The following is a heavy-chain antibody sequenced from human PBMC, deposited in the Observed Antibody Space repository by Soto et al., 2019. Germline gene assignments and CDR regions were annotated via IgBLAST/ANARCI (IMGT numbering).Heavy chain of an antibody. CDR3: AKGSSSWYLFGYYYYYGMDV. CDR1: GFTFSSYS. D-gene: IGHD6-13*01. CDR2: ISSSSSYI. Sequence: GGSLRLSCAASGFTFSSYSMNWVRQAPGKGLEWVSSISSSSSYIYYADSVKGRFTISRDNAKNSLYLQMNSLRAEDTAVYYCAKGSSSWYLFGYYYYYGMDVWGQGTTVTVSS. J-gene: IGHJ6*02. V-gene: IGHV3-21*01.